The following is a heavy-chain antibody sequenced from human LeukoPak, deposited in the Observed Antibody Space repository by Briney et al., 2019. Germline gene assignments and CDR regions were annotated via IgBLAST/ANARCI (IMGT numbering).Heavy chain of an antibody. V-gene: IGHV1-24*01. Sequence: ASVKVSCKVSGYTLTELSMHWVRQAPGKGLEWMGGFDPEDGETIYAQKFQGRLTMTRNTAINTAYMELSGLRSEDTAVYYCAREFGDILVVPYYWGQGTLVTVSS. CDR1: GYTLTELS. D-gene: IGHD2-2*01. CDR3: AREFGDILVVPYY. J-gene: IGHJ4*02. CDR2: FDPEDGET.